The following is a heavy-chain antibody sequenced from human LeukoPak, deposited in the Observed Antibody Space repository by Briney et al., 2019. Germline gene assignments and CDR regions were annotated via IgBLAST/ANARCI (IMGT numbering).Heavy chain of an antibody. CDR2: ISSSSSTI. J-gene: IGHJ6*03. D-gene: IGHD3-3*01. CDR1: GFTFSSYS. Sequence: GGSLRLSCAASGFTFSSYSMNWVRQAPGKGLEWVSYISSSSSTIYYADSVKGRFTISRDNAKNSLYLQMNSLRAEDTAVYYCARDPPRKYDFWSGYPYYYYMDVWGKGTTVTVSS. V-gene: IGHV3-48*01. CDR3: ARDPPRKYDFWSGYPYYYYMDV.